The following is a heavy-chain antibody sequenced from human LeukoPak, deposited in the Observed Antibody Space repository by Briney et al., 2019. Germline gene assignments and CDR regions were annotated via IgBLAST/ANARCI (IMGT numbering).Heavy chain of an antibody. D-gene: IGHD2-2*01. CDR1: GYTFTGYY. CDR3: ARDNGYCSSTSCLNAFDI. Sequence: ASVKVSCKASGYTFTGYYMHWVRQAPGQGLEWMGWTNPNSGGTNYAQKFQGWVTMTRDTSISTAYMELGRLRSDDTAVYYCARDNGYCSSTSCLNAFDIWGQGTMVTVSS. V-gene: IGHV1-2*04. J-gene: IGHJ3*02. CDR2: TNPNSGGT.